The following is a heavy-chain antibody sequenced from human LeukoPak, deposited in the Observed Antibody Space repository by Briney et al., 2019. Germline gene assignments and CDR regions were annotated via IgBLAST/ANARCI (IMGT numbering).Heavy chain of an antibody. CDR2: ISGSGGST. CDR1: GFTFSSYA. CDR3: AKRSAYGDYNYYFDY. D-gene: IGHD4-17*01. V-gene: IGHV3-23*01. J-gene: IGHJ4*02. Sequence: GGSLRLSCAASGFTFSSYAMSWARQAPGKGLEWVSAISGSGGSTYYADSVKGRFTISRDNSKNTLYLQMNSLRAEDTAVYYCAKRSAYGDYNYYFDYWGQGTLVTVSS.